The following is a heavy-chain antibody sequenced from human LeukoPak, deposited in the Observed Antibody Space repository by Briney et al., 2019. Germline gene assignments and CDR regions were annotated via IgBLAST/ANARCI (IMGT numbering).Heavy chain of an antibody. D-gene: IGHD4-23*01. CDR3: ARDRTGGYFDY. V-gene: IGHV3-7*03. CDR2: IKEDGSEK. J-gene: IGHJ4*02. CDR1: GLTFSNYW. Sequence: GGSLRLSCAAPGLTFSNYWMSWVRQAPGKGLEWVANIKEDGSEKYYVDSMKGRFTISRDNAKNSLYLQMSSLRVEDTAVYYCARDRTGGYFDYWGQGTLVTVSS.